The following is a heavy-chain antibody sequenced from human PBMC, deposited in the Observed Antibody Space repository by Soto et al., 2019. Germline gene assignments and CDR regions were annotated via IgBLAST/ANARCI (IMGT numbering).Heavy chain of an antibody. D-gene: IGHD3-3*01. CDR2: ISGSGGST. Sequence: GGSLRLSCAASGFTFSSYAMSWVRQAPGKGLEWVSAISGSGGSTYYADSVKGRFTISRDNSKNTLYLQMNSLRAEDTAVYYCAKRKLRFLEWLLSGLDVWGKGTTVTVSS. J-gene: IGHJ6*04. CDR3: AKRKLRFLEWLLSGLDV. CDR1: GFTFSSYA. V-gene: IGHV3-23*01.